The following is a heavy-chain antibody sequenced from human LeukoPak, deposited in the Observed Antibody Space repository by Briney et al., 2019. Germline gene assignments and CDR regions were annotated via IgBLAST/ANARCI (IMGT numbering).Heavy chain of an antibody. CDR1: GGTFSSYA. Sequence: SVKVSCKASGGTFSSYAISWVRQAPGQGLELMGGIIPIFGTANYAQKFQGRVTITTDESTSTAYMELSSLRSEDTAVYYCANYYYDSSGYLYGYFDYWGQGTLVTVSS. D-gene: IGHD3-22*01. J-gene: IGHJ4*02. CDR2: IIPIFGTA. V-gene: IGHV1-69*05. CDR3: ANYYYDSSGYLYGYFDY.